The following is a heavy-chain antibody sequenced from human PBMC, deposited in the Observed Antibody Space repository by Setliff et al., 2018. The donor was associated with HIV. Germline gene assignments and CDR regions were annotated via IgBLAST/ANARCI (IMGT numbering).Heavy chain of an antibody. V-gene: IGHV1-24*01. J-gene: IGHJ3*02. CDR1: GYSLTELS. CDR3: ATSGFYDILTGPTPGVFDI. CDR2: FDPEDDET. D-gene: IGHD3-9*01. Sequence: ASVKVSCKVSGYSLTELSIHWVRQAPGEGLEWMGGFDPEDDETVYAEKFQGRVTMTEDTYTDTAYMALSSLRSEDTAMYYCATSGFYDILTGPTPGVFDIWGQGTMVTVSS.